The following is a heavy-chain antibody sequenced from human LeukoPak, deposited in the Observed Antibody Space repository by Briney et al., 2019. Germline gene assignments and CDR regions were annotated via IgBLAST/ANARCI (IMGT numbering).Heavy chain of an antibody. CDR3: ARGRIVGATGFDY. D-gene: IGHD1-26*01. CDR1: GFTFSGYW. V-gene: IGHV3-74*01. Sequence: PGGSLRLSCAASGFTFSGYWMHWVRQAPGKGLVWVSRINSDGSSTSYADSVKGRFTISRDNAKNSLYLQMNSLRAEDTAVYYCARGRIVGATGFDYWGQGTLVTVSS. J-gene: IGHJ4*02. CDR2: INSDGSST.